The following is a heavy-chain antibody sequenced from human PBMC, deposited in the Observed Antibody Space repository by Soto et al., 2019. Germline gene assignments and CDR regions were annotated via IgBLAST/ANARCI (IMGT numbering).Heavy chain of an antibody. Sequence: SVKVSCKASGGTFSSYAISWVRQAPGQGLEWMGGIIPIFGTADYAQKFQGRVTITADESTSTAYMELSSLRSEDTAVYYCASSGPERKVLPYRTESYYFDYWGQGTLVTVSS. V-gene: IGHV1-69*13. CDR2: IIPIFGTA. J-gene: IGHJ4*02. CDR3: ASSGPERKVLPYRTESYYFDY. D-gene: IGHD2-15*01. CDR1: GGTFSSYA.